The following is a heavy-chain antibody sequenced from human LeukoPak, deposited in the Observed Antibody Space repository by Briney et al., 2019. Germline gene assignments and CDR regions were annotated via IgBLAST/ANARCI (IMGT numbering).Heavy chain of an antibody. J-gene: IGHJ6*02. Sequence: ASVNVSCKTFGYTFTDCSIHWVRQAPGQGLEWMGWINPYSGGTSYAQKFRGRVSLTRDTSISTTYMELNSLTSDDTAVYYCARPVGNPPYGLDVWGQGTTVTVSS. D-gene: IGHD1-26*01. CDR2: INPYSGGT. CDR1: GYTFTDCS. V-gene: IGHV1-2*02. CDR3: ARPVGNPPYGLDV.